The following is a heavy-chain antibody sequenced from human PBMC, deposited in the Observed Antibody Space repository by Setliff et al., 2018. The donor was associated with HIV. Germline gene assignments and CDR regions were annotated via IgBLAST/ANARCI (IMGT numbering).Heavy chain of an antibody. CDR1: GGSISSSNW. CDR2: IYHGGST. CDR3: ARSTVGAGASFP. J-gene: IGHJ5*02. Sequence: SETLSLTCAVSGGSISSSNWWSWVRQPPGKGLEWIGEIYHGGSTNYNPSLKSRVTISVDTSKNQFSLKLTSLTAADTAIYYCARSTVGAGASFPWGRGILVTVSS. V-gene: IGHV4-4*02. D-gene: IGHD1-26*01.